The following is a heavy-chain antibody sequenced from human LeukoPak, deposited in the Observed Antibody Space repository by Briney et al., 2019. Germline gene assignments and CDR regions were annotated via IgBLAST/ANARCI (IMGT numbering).Heavy chain of an antibody. D-gene: IGHD3-10*01. J-gene: IGHJ4*02. CDR1: GFTVNSNY. V-gene: IGHV3-66*01. Sequence: GGSLRLSCAASGFTVNSNYMSWVRRAPGKGLEWVSMIYSGGDTYYVDSVKDRFTISRDSSKNAPYLQMNSLGADDTAVYYCARGGRSSGSCYLESYFDLWGQGTLVTISS. CDR3: ARGGRSSGSCYLESYFDL. CDR2: IYSGGDT.